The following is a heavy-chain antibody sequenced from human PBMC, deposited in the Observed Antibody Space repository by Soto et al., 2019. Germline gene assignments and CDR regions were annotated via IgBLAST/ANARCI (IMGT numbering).Heavy chain of an antibody. CDR1: GYSFTSYW. D-gene: IGHD3-22*01. CDR3: ASHDYYDSSGHYYGMDV. Sequence: GVSLKISCKGSGYSFTSYWIGWVRQMPGKGLEWMGIIYPGDSDTRYSPSFQGQVTISADKSISTAYLQWSSLKASDTAMYYCASHDYYDSSGHYYGMDVWGQGTTVTVSS. V-gene: IGHV5-51*01. J-gene: IGHJ6*02. CDR2: IYPGDSDT.